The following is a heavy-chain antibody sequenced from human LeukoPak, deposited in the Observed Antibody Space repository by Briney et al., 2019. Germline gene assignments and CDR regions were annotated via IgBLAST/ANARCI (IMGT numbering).Heavy chain of an antibody. D-gene: IGHD4-17*01. CDR3: ARDDDYDDHNTFDM. CDR1: GFTFSSFG. CDR2: IWCHGNTK. Sequence: GGSLRLSCAASGFTFSSFGMHWVRQAPGKGLEWVAVIWCHGNTKKYADSVTGRFTISRDNSKNTLYLEMNTLRAEDTAVYYCARDDDYDDHNTFDMWGHGTMVTVSS. J-gene: IGHJ3*02. V-gene: IGHV3-33*08.